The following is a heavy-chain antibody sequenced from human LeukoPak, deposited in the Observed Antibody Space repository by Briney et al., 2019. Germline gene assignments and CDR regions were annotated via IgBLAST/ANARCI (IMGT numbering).Heavy chain of an antibody. Sequence: PGGSLRLSCAASGFTFSSYEMNWVRQAPGRGLEWVSFISGGGGTYYADFVKGRFTISRDNAKNSLYLQMNSLRAEDTAVYYCARRSSGYYNFDYWGQGTLVTVSS. CDR3: ARRSSGYYNFDY. V-gene: IGHV3-48*03. J-gene: IGHJ4*02. CDR1: GFTFSSYE. D-gene: IGHD3-22*01. CDR2: ISGGGGT.